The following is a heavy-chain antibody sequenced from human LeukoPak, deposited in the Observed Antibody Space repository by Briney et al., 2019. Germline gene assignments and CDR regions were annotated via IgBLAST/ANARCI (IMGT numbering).Heavy chain of an antibody. CDR1: GFTFSAYA. V-gene: IGHV3-64D*06. CDR3: WVPIAVAGLDGVDY. J-gene: IGHJ4*02. CDR2: ISSNGGST. D-gene: IGHD6-19*01. Sequence: PGGSLRLSCSASGFTFSAYAMHWVRQAPGKGLVYVSAISSNGGSTYYADSVKGRFTISRDNSKNTLFLQVTRLRVEDTAVYYCWVPIAVAGLDGVDYWGQGTLVTVSS.